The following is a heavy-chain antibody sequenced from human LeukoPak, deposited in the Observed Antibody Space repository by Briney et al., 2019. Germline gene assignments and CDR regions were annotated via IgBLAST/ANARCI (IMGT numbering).Heavy chain of an antibody. Sequence: SQTLSLTCPVSGGSITSGGYHCSWIRQHPGKGLEWIGYIFYSGSTYYNPSLKSRVTISVDTSKNQFSLPLSSVTAADTAVYYCARVFKLVWLLDYYFDYWGQGTLVTVSS. D-gene: IGHD3-3*01. V-gene: IGHV4-31*03. CDR3: ARVFKLVWLLDYYFDY. CDR2: IFYSGST. CDR1: GGSITSGGYH. J-gene: IGHJ4*02.